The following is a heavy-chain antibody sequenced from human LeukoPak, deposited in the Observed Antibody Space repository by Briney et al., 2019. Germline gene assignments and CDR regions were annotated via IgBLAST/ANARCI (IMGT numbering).Heavy chain of an antibody. Sequence: KASETLSLTCSVSGESTRSYYWRWIRQPAGKGLEWIGRIYAPGTTNYNPSLKSRVTMSIDTSRNEFYLKVTSVTAAGTAVYYCARDANGIWPIDSWGQGTLVTVSS. CDR2: IYAPGTT. CDR3: ARDANGIWPIDS. D-gene: IGHD3-9*01. J-gene: IGHJ5*01. CDR1: GESTRSYY. V-gene: IGHV4-4*07.